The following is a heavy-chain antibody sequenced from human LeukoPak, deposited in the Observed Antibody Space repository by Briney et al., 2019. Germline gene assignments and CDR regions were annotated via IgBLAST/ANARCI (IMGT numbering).Heavy chain of an antibody. D-gene: IGHD5-24*01. Sequence: PSETLSLTCSVSGVSISSRRYYWGWIRQPPGKGLEWIGSIYYSGSTYYNPSLKSRVTISVDTSKNQFSLKLSSVTAADTAVYYCARRGSDGYNRGAIDIWGQGTMVTVSS. J-gene: IGHJ3*02. V-gene: IGHV4-39*01. CDR3: ARRGSDGYNRGAIDI. CDR2: IYYSGST. CDR1: GVSISSRRYY.